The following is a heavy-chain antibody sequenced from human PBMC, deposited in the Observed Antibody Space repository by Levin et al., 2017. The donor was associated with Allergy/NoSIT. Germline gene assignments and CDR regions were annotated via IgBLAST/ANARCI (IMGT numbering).Heavy chain of an antibody. J-gene: IGHJ4*02. Sequence: GGSLRLSCAASGFTFSSYWMSWVRQAPGKGLEWVANIKQDGSEKYYVDSVKGRFTISRDNAKNSLYLQMNSLRAEDTAVYYCARDPYYYDSSGVLNWGQGTLVTVSS. V-gene: IGHV3-7*01. CDR2: IKQDGSEK. CDR3: ARDPYYYDSSGVLN. CDR1: GFTFSSYW. D-gene: IGHD3-22*01.